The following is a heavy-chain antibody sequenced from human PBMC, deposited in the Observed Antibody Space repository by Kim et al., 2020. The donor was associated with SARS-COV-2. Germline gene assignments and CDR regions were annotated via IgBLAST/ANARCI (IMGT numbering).Heavy chain of an antibody. J-gene: IGHJ4*02. V-gene: IGHV4-39*01. CDR2: IYYSGST. CDR1: GGSISSSSYY. CDR3: AVNYMVRGVIIRGFDY. D-gene: IGHD3-10*01. Sequence: SETLSLTCTVSGGSISSSSYYWGWIRQPPGKGLEWIGSIYYSGSTYYNPSLKSRVTISVDTSKNQFSLKLSSVTAADTAVYYCAVNYMVRGVIIRGFDYWGQGTLITVSS.